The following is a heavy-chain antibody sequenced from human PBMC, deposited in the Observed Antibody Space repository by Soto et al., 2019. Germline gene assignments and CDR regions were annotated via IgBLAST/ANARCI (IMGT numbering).Heavy chain of an antibody. J-gene: IGHJ4*02. CDR2: ISSGSSSK. Sequence: EVQLVESGGGLVQPGVSLRLSCEASGFTFSSYEMNWVRQAPGKGLEWVSYISSGSSSKYYADSVKGRFTISRDNAKNSLYLQMTSLRAEDTAVYYCARDLGVGEAGFEYWGQGTMVTVSS. CDR3: ARDLGVGEAGFEY. V-gene: IGHV3-48*03. D-gene: IGHD6-13*01. CDR1: GFTFSSYE.